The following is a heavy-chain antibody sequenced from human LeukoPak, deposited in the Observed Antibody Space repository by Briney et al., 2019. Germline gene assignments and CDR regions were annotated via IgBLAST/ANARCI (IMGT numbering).Heavy chain of an antibody. CDR2: ISWNCASI. J-gene: IGHJ4*02. Sequence: PGGSLRLSCAASGFTFDNYAMHWVRQAPGKGLEWVSGISWNCASIGYADSVKGRFTISRDNAENSLYLQMNSLRAEDTALYYCVKESRSIYYYDGSGYYFDYWGQGTLVTVSS. V-gene: IGHV3-9*01. CDR1: GFTFDNYA. CDR3: VKESRSIYYYDGSGYYFDY. D-gene: IGHD3-22*01.